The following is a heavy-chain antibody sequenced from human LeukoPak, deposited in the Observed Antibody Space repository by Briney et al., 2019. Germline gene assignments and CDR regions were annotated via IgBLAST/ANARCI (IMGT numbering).Heavy chain of an antibody. V-gene: IGHV4-4*02. CDR2: IYHSGST. Sequence: PSETLSLTFAVSGASITNDNWWSWVRQTPGKGLEWIGEIYHSGSTSYNPSLKNRVTISVDTSKNQFSLKLSSVTAADTAVYYCARGSESSKYDFWSGYYTMGSDYWGQGTLVTVSS. D-gene: IGHD3-3*01. J-gene: IGHJ4*02. CDR1: GASITNDNW. CDR3: ARGSESSKYDFWSGYYTMGSDY.